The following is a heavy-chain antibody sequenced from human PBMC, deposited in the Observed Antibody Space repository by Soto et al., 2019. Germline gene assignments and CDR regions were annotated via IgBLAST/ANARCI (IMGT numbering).Heavy chain of an antibody. CDR3: VKSHETYYYDSSGYYSASYYFDY. V-gene: IGHV3-64D*06. J-gene: IGHJ4*02. Sequence: GESLKISCSASGFTFSSYAMHRVRQAPGKGLEYVSAISSNGGSTYYADSVKGRFTISRDNSKNTLYLQMSSLRAEDTAVYYCVKSHETYYYDSSGYYSASYYFDYWGQGTLVTVSS. CDR1: GFTFSSYA. CDR2: ISSNGGST. D-gene: IGHD3-22*01.